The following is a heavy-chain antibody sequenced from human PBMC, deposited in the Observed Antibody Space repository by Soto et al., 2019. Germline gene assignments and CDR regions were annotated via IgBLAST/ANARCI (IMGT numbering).Heavy chain of an antibody. CDR1: GGSISSGGYY. CDR2: IYYSGGT. J-gene: IGHJ4*02. D-gene: IGHD2-15*01. V-gene: IGHV4-31*03. Sequence: QVQLQESGPGLVKPSQTLSLTCTVSGGSISSGGYYWSWIRQHPGKGLEWIGYIYYSGGTYYNPSLKSRVTISVDTSKNQFSLMLSSVTAADTAVYYCARGYCSGGSCPTVDYWGQGTLVTVSS. CDR3: ARGYCSGGSCPTVDY.